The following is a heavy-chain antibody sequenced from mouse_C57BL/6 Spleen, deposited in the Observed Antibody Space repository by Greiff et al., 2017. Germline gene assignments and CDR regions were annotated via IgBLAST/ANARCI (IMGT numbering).Heavy chain of an antibody. V-gene: IGHV8-12*01. CDR1: GFSLSTSGMG. D-gene: IGHD2-3*01. J-gene: IGHJ1*03. CDR3: ARSYDGYYNWYFDV. CDR2: IYWDDDK. Sequence: QVTLKVSGPGILQSSQTLSLTCSFSGFSLSTSGMGVSWIRQPSGKGLEWLAHIYWDDDKRYNPSLKSRLTISKDTSRNQVFLKITSVDTADTATYYCARSYDGYYNWYFDVWGTGTTVTVSS.